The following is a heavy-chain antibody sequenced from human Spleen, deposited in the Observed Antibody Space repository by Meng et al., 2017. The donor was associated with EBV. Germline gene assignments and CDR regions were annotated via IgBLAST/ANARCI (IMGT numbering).Heavy chain of an antibody. D-gene: IGHD3-22*01. CDR2: IFHNWGT. Sequence: HVPPQGSGPVMVKPSQTLYLTWTSSGGSISSGGYYWSWIRQRPGKGLEWIGYIFHNWGTYYNPSLPSLKSRITISLDTSKNQLSLKLTSVTAADTAVYYCARRGVDYYDSSAWGWGQGALVTVSS. CDR3: ARRGVDYYDSSAWG. V-gene: IGHV4-30-4*01. J-gene: IGHJ4*02. CDR1: GGSISSGGYY.